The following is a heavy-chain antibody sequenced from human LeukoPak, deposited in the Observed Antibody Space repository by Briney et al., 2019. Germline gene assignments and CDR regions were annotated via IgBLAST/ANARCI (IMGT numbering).Heavy chain of an antibody. CDR2: IYPGDSDT. D-gene: IGHD2-15*01. Sequence: GESLKISCRGSGYSFTNYWIGWVRQMPGKGLEWIGIIYPGDSDTRYRPSFHGQVTMSADKSISTTYLQWSSLKASDTAMYYCARRGYCSGGDCFSAAFDLWGQGTMVTVSP. CDR3: ARRGYCSGGDCFSAAFDL. V-gene: IGHV5-51*01. J-gene: IGHJ3*01. CDR1: GYSFTNYW.